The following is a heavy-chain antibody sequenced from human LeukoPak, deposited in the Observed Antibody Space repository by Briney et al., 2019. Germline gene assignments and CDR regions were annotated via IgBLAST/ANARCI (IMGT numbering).Heavy chain of an antibody. Sequence: GGSLRLSCEASGFTFNTYSMNWARQAPGKGLEWVSSIDSSGGYMFYADSVKGRFIISRDNAKNSLYLQMNSLRAEDTAVYYCAELGITMIGGVWGKGTTVTISS. D-gene: IGHD3-10*02. CDR1: GFTFNTYS. V-gene: IGHV3-21*01. CDR2: IDSSGGYM. CDR3: AELGITMIGGV. J-gene: IGHJ6*04.